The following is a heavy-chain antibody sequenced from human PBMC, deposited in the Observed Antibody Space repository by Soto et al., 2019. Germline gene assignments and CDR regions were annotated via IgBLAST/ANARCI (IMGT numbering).Heavy chain of an antibody. V-gene: IGHV4-39*01. D-gene: IGHD3-10*01. CDR1: GGSISSSSYY. CDR3: ARLPVVRGVITYFDY. CDR2: IYYSGST. J-gene: IGHJ4*02. Sequence: SETLSLTCTVSGGSISSSSYYWGWIRQPPGKGLEWIGSIYYSGSTYYNPSLKSRVTISVDTSKNQFSLKLSSVTAADTAVYYCARLPVVRGVITYFDYWGQGTLVTVSS.